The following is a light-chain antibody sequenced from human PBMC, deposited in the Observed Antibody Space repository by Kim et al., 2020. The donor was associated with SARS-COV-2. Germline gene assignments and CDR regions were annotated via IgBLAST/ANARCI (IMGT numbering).Light chain of an antibody. CDR3: MQALQTPRT. V-gene: IGKV2-28*01. J-gene: IGKJ4*01. CDR2: LGS. Sequence: PASISCRSSQSLLHSDGYKYLDWYLQKPGQSPQLLISLGSNRASGVPDRFSGSGSGTDFTLKISRVEAEDVGVYYCMQALQTPRTFGGGTKVDIK. CDR1: QSLLHSDGYKY.